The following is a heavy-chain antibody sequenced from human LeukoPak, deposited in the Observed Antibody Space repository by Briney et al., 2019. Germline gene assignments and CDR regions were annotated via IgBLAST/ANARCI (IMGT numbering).Heavy chain of an antibody. V-gene: IGHV3-48*02. CDR2: ISSRSSTI. Sequence: PGGSLRLSCAASGLTFSDYTMNCVRQAPGEGLEWVSYISSRSSTIYYADSVKGRFTISKAKAKNSLYLQMNSLREEDTAVDYCARGSRSYTDFDHWGQGTLVTVSS. D-gene: IGHD3-10*01. CDR1: GLTFSDYT. J-gene: IGHJ4*02. CDR3: ARGSRSYTDFDH.